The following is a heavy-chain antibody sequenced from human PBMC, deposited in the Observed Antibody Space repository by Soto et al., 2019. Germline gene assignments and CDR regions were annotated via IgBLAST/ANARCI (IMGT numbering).Heavy chain of an antibody. Sequence: SQTLSLTCAISGDSVSSNSAAWNWIRQSPSRGLEWLGRTYYRSKWYNDYAVSLKSRITINPDTSKNQFSLQLNSVTPEDTAVYYCARDPNYCSSTSCPLNYYGMDVWGQGTTVTVSS. J-gene: IGHJ6*02. CDR1: GDSVSSNSAA. CDR2: TYYRSKWYN. CDR3: ARDPNYCSSTSCPLNYYGMDV. D-gene: IGHD2-2*01. V-gene: IGHV6-1*01.